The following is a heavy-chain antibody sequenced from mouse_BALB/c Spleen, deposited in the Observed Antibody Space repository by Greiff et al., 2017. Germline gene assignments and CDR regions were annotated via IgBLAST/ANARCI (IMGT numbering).Heavy chain of an antibody. J-gene: IGHJ4*01. Sequence: EVKVVESGGGLVQPGGSLRLSCATSGFTFTDYYMSWVRQPPGKALEWLGFIRNKANGYTTEYSASVKGRFTISRDNSQSILYLQMNTLRAEDSATYYCARDIKGMDYWGQGTSVTVSS. V-gene: IGHV7-3*02. CDR3: ARDIKGMDY. CDR2: IRNKANGYTT. CDR1: GFTFTDYY.